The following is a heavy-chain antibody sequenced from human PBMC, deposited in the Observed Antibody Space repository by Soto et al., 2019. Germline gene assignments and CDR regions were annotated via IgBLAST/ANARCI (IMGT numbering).Heavy chain of an antibody. D-gene: IGHD3-10*01. Sequence: QVQLQESGPGLVKPSQTLSLTCSFSGASISSGNYYWSWSRQHPGKGLELIGYIYYTGSTYYNPSLRSRITISEDMSKNHFSLGLSAVTAADTAVYYCARGREEAGGPFDYWGQGTLVTVAS. CDR2: IYYTGST. V-gene: IGHV4-31*03. CDR3: ARGREEAGGPFDY. J-gene: IGHJ4*02. CDR1: GASISSGNYY.